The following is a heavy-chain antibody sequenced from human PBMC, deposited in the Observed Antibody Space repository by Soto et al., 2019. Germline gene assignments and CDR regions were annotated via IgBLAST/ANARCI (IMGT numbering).Heavy chain of an antibody. V-gene: IGHV3-30*18. CDR3: AKDGGGSGWYYFDY. Sequence: PGGSLRLSCAASGFTFSSYGMHWVRQAPGKGLEWVAVISYDGSNKYYADSVKGRFTISRDNSKNTLYLQMNSLRAEDTAVYYCAKDGGGSGWYYFDYWGQGTLVTVSS. D-gene: IGHD6-19*01. CDR2: ISYDGSNK. CDR1: GFTFSSYG. J-gene: IGHJ4*02.